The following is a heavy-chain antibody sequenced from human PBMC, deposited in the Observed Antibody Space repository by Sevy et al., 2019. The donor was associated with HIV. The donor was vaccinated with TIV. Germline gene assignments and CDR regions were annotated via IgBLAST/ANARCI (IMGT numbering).Heavy chain of an antibody. CDR2: ISGSGGNT. CDR1: GFTFSSYA. CDR3: AKDDYMDV. V-gene: IGHV3-23*01. J-gene: IGHJ6*03. Sequence: GGSLRLSCAASGFTFSSYAMSWVRQAPGRGLEWVSAISGSGGNTYYVDSVKGRFTISRDNSKNTLYLQMNSLRAEDTAIYYCAKDDYMDVWGKGTTVTDSS.